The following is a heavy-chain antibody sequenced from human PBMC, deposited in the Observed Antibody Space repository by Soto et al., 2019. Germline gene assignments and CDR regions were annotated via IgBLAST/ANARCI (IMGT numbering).Heavy chain of an antibody. D-gene: IGHD4-17*01. CDR3: ARAHYGDYGYGMDV. CDR2: IYHSGST. CDR1: GGSISSYS. J-gene: IGHJ6*02. Sequence: SETLSLTCTVSGGSISSYSWSWIRQPPGKGLEWIAYIYHSGSTYHNPSLKSRVTISVHRSKNQFSLKLSSVTAADTAVYYCARAHYGDYGYGMDVWGQGTTVTVSS. V-gene: IGHV4-30-2*01.